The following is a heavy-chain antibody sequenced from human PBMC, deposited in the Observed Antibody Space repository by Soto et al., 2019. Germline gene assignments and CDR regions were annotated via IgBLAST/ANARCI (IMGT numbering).Heavy chain of an antibody. CDR1: GYIFTSYY. D-gene: IGHD2-15*01. CDR3: ARDFSMVVVAPGY. V-gene: IGHV1-46*01. Sequence: ASVKVSCKASGYIFTSYYIHWVRQAPGQGLEWMGWINPFDGSRMFAQSFQGRVTMTRDTSTSTVYMEVSSLRSEDTAVYYCARDFSMVVVAPGYWGQGTLVTFSS. J-gene: IGHJ4*02. CDR2: INPFDGSR.